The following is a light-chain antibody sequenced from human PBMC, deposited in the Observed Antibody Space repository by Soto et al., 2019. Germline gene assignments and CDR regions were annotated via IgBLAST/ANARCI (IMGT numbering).Light chain of an antibody. CDR2: DAS. Sequence: EIVLTQSPATLSLSPGERATLSCRASQSVSSYLAWYQQKPGQAPRLLIYDASNRATGIPARFSGSGSGTDFTLTISSLEPEDFAVYYCQQRSNWHPATLTFGGGTKVDIK. CDR1: QSVSSY. J-gene: IGKJ4*01. V-gene: IGKV3-11*01. CDR3: QQRSNWHPATLT.